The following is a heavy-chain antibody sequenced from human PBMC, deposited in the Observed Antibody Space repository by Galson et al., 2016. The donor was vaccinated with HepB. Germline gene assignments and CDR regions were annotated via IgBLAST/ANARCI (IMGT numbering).Heavy chain of an antibody. D-gene: IGHD2-15*01. J-gene: IGHJ4*02. CDR1: GGSISSRGYY. V-gene: IGHV4-31*03. Sequence: TLSLTCTVSGGSISSRGYYWSWIRQHPGKGLEWIGYIYYSGGTYYNPSLQSRLTISLDTSKNHFSLKLDSVTAADTAVYYCAGDEVVSFDYWGQGTLVTVSS. CDR2: IYYSGGT. CDR3: AGDEVVSFDY.